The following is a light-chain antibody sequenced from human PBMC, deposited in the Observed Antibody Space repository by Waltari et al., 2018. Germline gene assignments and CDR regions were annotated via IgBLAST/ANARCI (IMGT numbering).Light chain of an antibody. J-gene: IGLJ1*01. CDR1: SSNIGAHSD. Sequence: QSVLTQPPSMSGAPGQRVTISCTGSSSNIGAHSDVHWYQQLPETSPKPPTYANNNRPAEVPDRFSASKSGTSAFLAIAGLQPEDEADYYCQSFDASLGYVFGTGTRVTVL. V-gene: IGLV1-40*01. CDR2: ANN. CDR3: QSFDASLGYV.